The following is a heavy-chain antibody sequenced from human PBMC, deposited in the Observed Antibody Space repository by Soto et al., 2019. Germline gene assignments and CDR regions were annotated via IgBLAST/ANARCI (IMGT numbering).Heavy chain of an antibody. Sequence: GGSLRLSCAASGFTFSDYAMHWIRQAPGKGLEWVAIISFDGSNEHYADSVQGRFTISRDNSENTLYLQMNSLRADGTAVYYCARPAATVIFYSGMDVWGQGTTVTVSS. CDR2: ISFDGSNE. CDR3: ARPAATVIFYSGMDV. CDR1: GFTFSDYA. V-gene: IGHV3-30-3*01. D-gene: IGHD4-17*01. J-gene: IGHJ6*02.